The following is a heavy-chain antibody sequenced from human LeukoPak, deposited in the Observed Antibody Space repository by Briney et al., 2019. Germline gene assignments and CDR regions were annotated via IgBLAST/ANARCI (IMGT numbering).Heavy chain of an antibody. CDR3: AKTFMVYAIGYAFDI. CDR2: ISSSSSTI. CDR1: GFTFSSYS. Sequence: GGSLRLSCAASGFTFSSYSMNWVRQAPGKGLEWVSYISSSSSTIYYADSVKGRFTISRDNAKNSLYLQMNSLRAEDTAVYYCAKTFMVYAIGYAFDIWGQGTMVTVSS. D-gene: IGHD2-8*01. J-gene: IGHJ3*02. V-gene: IGHV3-48*01.